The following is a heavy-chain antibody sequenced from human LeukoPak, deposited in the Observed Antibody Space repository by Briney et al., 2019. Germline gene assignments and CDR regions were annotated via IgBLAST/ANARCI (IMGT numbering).Heavy chain of an antibody. Sequence: GASVKVSCKASGYTFTSYDINWVRQATGQGLEWMGWMNPNSGNTGYAQKFQGGVTMTRNTSISTAYMELSSLRSEDTAVYYCARRYYYYYYMDVWGKGTTVTVSS. V-gene: IGHV1-8*01. CDR2: MNPNSGNT. CDR1: GYTFTSYD. CDR3: ARRYYYYYYMDV. J-gene: IGHJ6*03.